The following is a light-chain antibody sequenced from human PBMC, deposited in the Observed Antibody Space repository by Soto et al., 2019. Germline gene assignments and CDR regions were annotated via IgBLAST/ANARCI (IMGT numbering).Light chain of an antibody. CDR1: SGDVGGYNF. J-gene: IGLJ1*01. CDR2: DVY. CDR3: CSYAGTYSYV. V-gene: IGLV2-11*01. Sequence: QSVLTQPRSVSGSPGQSVTISCTGTSGDVGGYNFVSWYQHHPGKAPKLIIYDVYKRPSGVPDRFSASKSGNTASLTISGLQAEDEADYYCCSYAGTYSYVFGPGTQVTV.